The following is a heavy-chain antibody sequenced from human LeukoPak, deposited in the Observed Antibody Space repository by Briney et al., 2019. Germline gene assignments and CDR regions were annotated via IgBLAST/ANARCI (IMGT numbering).Heavy chain of an antibody. CDR1: GGSISSYY. V-gene: IGHV4-59*01. Sequence: SETLSLTCTVSGGSISSYYWSWIRQPPGKGLEWIGYIYYSGSTNYNPSPKSRVTISVDTSKNQFSLKLSSVTAADTAVYYCARLRAYYLDYWGQGTLVTVSS. CDR3: ARLRAYYLDY. CDR2: IYYSGST. J-gene: IGHJ4*02. D-gene: IGHD3-10*01.